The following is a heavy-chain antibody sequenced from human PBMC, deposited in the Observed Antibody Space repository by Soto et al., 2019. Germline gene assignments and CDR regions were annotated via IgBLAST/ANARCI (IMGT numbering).Heavy chain of an antibody. D-gene: IGHD3-10*01. CDR3: AKDHGWFGELRSNVKNWFDP. CDR2: ISYDGSNK. V-gene: IGHV3-30*18. CDR1: GFTFSSYG. Sequence: QVQLVESGGGVVQPGRSLRLSCAASGFTFSSYGMHWVRQAPGKGLEWVAVISYDGSNKYYADSVKGRFTISRDNSKNTLYLKMNSLRTEDTAVYYCAKDHGWFGELRSNVKNWFDPWGQGTLVTVSS. J-gene: IGHJ5*02.